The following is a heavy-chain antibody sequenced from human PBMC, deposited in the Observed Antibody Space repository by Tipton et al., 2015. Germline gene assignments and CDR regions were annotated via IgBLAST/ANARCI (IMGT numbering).Heavy chain of an antibody. Sequence: QLVQSGGGLVQPGKSLRLSCAASGFTFDDSAMHWVRQAPGKGLEWVSGINWNSGSVGYADSVKGRFTISRDNAKNSLYLQMNSLRPEDTALYYCVKGLPFGGQGTLVTVSS. V-gene: IGHV3-9*01. CDR2: INWNSGSV. CDR1: GFTFDDSA. J-gene: IGHJ4*02. CDR3: VKGLPF.